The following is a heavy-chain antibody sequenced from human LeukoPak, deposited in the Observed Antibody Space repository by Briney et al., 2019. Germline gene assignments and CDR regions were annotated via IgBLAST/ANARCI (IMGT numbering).Heavy chain of an antibody. D-gene: IGHD5-12*01. CDR1: GFTLSSYG. CDR2: ISGSGGST. CDR3: AKGQIVATILSAIDY. Sequence: SGGSLRLSCAASGFTLSSYGMSWVRQAPGKGLEWVSAISGSGGSTYYADSEKGRFTISRDNSKNTLYLQMNSLRAEDTAVYYCAKGQIVATILSAIDYWGQGTLVTVSS. V-gene: IGHV3-23*01. J-gene: IGHJ4*02.